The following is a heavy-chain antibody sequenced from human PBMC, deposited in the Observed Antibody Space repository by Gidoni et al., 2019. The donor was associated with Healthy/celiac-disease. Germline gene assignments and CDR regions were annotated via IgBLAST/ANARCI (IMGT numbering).Heavy chain of an antibody. CDR2: IYTSGST. J-gene: IGHJ4*02. Sequence: QVQLQESGPGLVKPSQTLSLPCPVPGGSISSGSYYWSWIRQPAGKGLEWIGRIYTSGSTNYNPSLKSRVTISVDTSKNQFSLKLSSVTAADTAVYYCARTEVPGNYFDYWGQGTLVTVSS. CDR1: GGSISSGSYY. CDR3: ARTEVPGNYFDY. D-gene: IGHD3-10*01. V-gene: IGHV4-61*02.